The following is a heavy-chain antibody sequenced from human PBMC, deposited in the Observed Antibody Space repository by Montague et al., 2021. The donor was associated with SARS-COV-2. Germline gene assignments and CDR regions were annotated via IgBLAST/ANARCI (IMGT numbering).Heavy chain of an antibody. CDR3: ARWDPQIRTLFGFRGKSANDY. Sequence: TLSLTCAVSGGPIASGGYSWTWIRQPPGKGLQWIGYIHHSGSTYYNPSLRSRVTISVDTSKNQFSLKLNSVTVADTAVYYCARWDPQIRTLFGFRGKSANDYWGQGALVTVPS. J-gene: IGHJ4*02. CDR2: IHHSGST. D-gene: IGHD3-3*01. CDR1: GGPIASGGYS. V-gene: IGHV4-30-2*01.